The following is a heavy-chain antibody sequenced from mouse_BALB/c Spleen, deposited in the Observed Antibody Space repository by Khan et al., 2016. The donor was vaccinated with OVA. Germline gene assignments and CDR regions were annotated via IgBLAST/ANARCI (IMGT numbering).Heavy chain of an antibody. D-gene: IGHD2-2*01. Sequence: EVQLQQSGPELMKPGASVKISCKASGYSFTTYYIHWVKQSHGKSLEWIGYVDPFNGGTSYTQKFKGKATLTVDKSSSTAYMHLSSLTSEDSAVYYCTRHGYVAWFAYWGQGTLVTVSA. CDR3: TRHGYVAWFAY. V-gene: IGHV1S135*01. J-gene: IGHJ3*01. CDR1: GYSFTTYY. CDR2: VDPFNGGT.